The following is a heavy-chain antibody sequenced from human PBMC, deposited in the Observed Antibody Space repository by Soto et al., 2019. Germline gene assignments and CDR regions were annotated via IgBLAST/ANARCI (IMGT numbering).Heavy chain of an antibody. Sequence: QVQLVESGGDLVKVGGSLRLSCAASGFTFSDYWMGWIRQAPEKGLEWVAYISTRSSIIYYADSVKGRFTISRDEAKRSLYLQMNSLRAEDTATYYCARLVEHGSGWNEHWGQGTLVTVSS. D-gene: IGHD6-19*01. CDR1: GFTFSDYW. V-gene: IGHV3-11*01. CDR3: ARLVEHGSGWNEH. CDR2: ISTRSSII. J-gene: IGHJ4*02.